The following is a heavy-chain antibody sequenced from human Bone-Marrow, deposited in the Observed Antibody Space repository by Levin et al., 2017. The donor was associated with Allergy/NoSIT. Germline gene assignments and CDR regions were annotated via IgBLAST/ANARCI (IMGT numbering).Heavy chain of an antibody. V-gene: IGHV4-31*03. Sequence: SETLSLTCSVSGVSIISGGFYFSWIRHRPGKGLEWIGYMYYTGKIYYNPSLESRLSMSVDTSKNQFSLKLSSVTAADTAMYFCARDLGSNYNYFDSWGQGILVTVSS. CDR3: ARDLGSNYNYFDS. CDR1: GVSIISGGFY. CDR2: MYYTGKI. J-gene: IGHJ4*02. D-gene: IGHD4-11*01.